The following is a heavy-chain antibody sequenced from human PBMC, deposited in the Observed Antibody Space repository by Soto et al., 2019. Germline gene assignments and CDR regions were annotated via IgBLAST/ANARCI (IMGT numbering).Heavy chain of an antibody. J-gene: IGHJ4*02. CDR3: ASWGIVVVVAATRFSSDY. CDR1: GGSISSSSYY. CDR2: IYYSGST. V-gene: IGHV4-39*01. Sequence: SETLSLTCTVSGGSISSSSYYWGWIRQPPGKGLEWIGSIYYSGSTYYNPSLKSRVTISVVTSKNQFSLKLSSVTAADTAVYYWASWGIVVVVAATRFSSDYWGQGTLVTVSS. D-gene: IGHD2-15*01.